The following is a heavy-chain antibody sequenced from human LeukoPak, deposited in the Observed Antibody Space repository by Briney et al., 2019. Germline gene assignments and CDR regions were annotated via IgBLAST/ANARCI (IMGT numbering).Heavy chain of an antibody. D-gene: IGHD6-13*01. Sequence: GGSLRVSCSASGFSFNTYWMHWVRQTPGKGLMWVSRINNDGGGTIYADSVRGRFTISRDNAKNLLYLHMSSLRADDTAVYYCAKGGAAEAFDPWGQGTLVTVSS. J-gene: IGHJ5*02. CDR2: INNDGGGT. CDR3: AKGGAAEAFDP. V-gene: IGHV3-74*01. CDR1: GFSFNTYW.